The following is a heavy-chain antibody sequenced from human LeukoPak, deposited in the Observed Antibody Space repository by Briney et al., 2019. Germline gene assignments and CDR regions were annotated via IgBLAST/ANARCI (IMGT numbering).Heavy chain of an antibody. CDR2: IYYSGST. CDR3: ASLTGTTHYGMDV. V-gene: IGHV4-59*01. D-gene: IGHD1-7*01. CDR1: GGSISSYY. J-gene: IGHJ6*02. Sequence: SETLSLTCTVSGGSISSYYWSWIRQPPGKGLEWIGYIYYSGSTNYNPSLKSRVTISVDTSKNQFSLKLSSVTAADTAVYYCASLTGTTHYGMDVWGQGTTVTVSS.